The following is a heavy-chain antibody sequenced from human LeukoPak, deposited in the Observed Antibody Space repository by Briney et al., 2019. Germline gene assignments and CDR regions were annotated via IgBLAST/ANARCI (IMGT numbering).Heavy chain of an antibody. V-gene: IGHV1-69*13. J-gene: IGHJ4*02. CDR3: AREIGPIQLHLWGSAFDY. CDR2: IIPIFGTA. Sequence: SVKSSCKASGGTFSSYAISWVRQAPGQGLEWMGGIIPIFGTANYAQKFQGRVTITADESTSTAYMELSSLRSEDTAVYYCAREIGPIQLHLWGSAFDYWGQGTLVTVSS. CDR1: GGTFSSYA. D-gene: IGHD5-18*01.